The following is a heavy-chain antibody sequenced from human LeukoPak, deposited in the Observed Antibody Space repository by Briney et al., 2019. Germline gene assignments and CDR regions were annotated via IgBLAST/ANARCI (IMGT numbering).Heavy chain of an antibody. J-gene: IGHJ6*04. CDR1: GYSFASYG. D-gene: IGHD2-15*01. CDR2: ISADNGNT. CDR3: ARGTGCTGGSCSYYGMDV. Sequence: ASVKVSCKASGYSFASYGISWVRQAPGQGLECMGWISADNGNTNYAQKLQGRVTMTTDTSTSTAYMELRSLRSDDTAVYYCARGTGCTGGSCSYYGMDVWGEGTTVVVSS. V-gene: IGHV1-18*01.